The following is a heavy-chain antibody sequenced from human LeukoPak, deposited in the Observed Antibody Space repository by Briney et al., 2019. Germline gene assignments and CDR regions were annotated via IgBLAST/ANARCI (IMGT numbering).Heavy chain of an antibody. D-gene: IGHD3-9*01. V-gene: IGHV3-21*01. J-gene: IGHJ4*02. CDR3: ARDYDILTGYSHFDY. CDR2: ISSSSSYI. Sequence: GGSLRLSCAASGFTFSSYSMNWVRQAPVKGLEWVSSISSSSSYIYYADSVKGRFTISRDNAKNSLYLQMNSLRAEDTAVYYCARDYDILTGYSHFDYWGQGTLVTVSS. CDR1: GFTFSSYS.